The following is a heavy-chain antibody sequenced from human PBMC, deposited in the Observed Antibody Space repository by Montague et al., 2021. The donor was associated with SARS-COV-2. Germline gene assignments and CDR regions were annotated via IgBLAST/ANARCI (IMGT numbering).Heavy chain of an antibody. Sequence: SETLSLTCSVYGASMSRYTRARIGESPVWSPDTMGYISNSGITNYNPSLKSRATISLDTSKTQFSLKLTSVTTSDTALYYCARDLGWGRWYIDVWGRGTLVTVSS. CDR1: GASMSRYT. CDR2: ISNSGIT. D-gene: IGHD1-26*01. J-gene: IGHJ2*01. CDR3: ARDLGWGRWYIDV. V-gene: IGHV4-59*01.